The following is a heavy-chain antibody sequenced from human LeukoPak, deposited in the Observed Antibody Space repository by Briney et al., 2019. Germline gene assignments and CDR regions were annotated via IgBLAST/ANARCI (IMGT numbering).Heavy chain of an antibody. J-gene: IGHJ4*02. D-gene: IGHD6-13*01. Sequence: SQTLSLTCTVSGGSISSGDYYWSWIRQPPGKGLEWIGYIYYSGSTYYNPSLKSRVTISVDTSKNQFSLKLSSVTAADTAVYYCARGSAAGRESYYFDYWGQGTLVTVSS. CDR3: ARGSAAGRESYYFDY. CDR2: IYYSGST. V-gene: IGHV4-30-4*01. CDR1: GGSISSGDYY.